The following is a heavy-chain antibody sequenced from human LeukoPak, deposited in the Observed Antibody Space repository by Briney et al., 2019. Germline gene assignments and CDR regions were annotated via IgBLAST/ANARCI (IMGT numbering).Heavy chain of an antibody. D-gene: IGHD3-22*01. CDR1: GFTFSSYS. V-gene: IGHV3-48*01. Sequence: GSLRLSCAASGFTFSSYSMNWVRQAPGKGLEWVSYISSSSSTIYYADSVKGRFTISRDIAKNSLYLQMNSLRAEDTAVYYCARGSTYYDSSGQVPFDYWGQGTLVTVSS. CDR3: ARGSTYYDSSGQVPFDY. CDR2: ISSSSSTI. J-gene: IGHJ4*02.